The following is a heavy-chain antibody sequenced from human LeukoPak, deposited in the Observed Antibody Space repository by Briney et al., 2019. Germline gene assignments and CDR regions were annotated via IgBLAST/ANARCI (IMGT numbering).Heavy chain of an antibody. J-gene: IGHJ4*02. CDR3: AKGLGTGSVLARPLHY. CDR1: GFTFSSYW. Sequence: GGSLRLSCAASGFTFSSYWMTWVRQAPGKGLEWVSAISGSGGSTYYADSVKGRFTISRDNFKNTVDLQMISVTAEDTAMYFCAKGLGTGSVLARPLHYWGQGTLVTVSS. V-gene: IGHV3-23*01. D-gene: IGHD3-10*01. CDR2: ISGSGGST.